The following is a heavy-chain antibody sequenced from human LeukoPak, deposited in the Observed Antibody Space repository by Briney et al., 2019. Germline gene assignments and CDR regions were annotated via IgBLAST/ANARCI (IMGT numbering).Heavy chain of an antibody. V-gene: IGHV4-38-2*01. CDR1: GYSISSGYY. Sequence: PSETLSLTCAVSGYSISSGYYWGWIRQPPGKGLEWIGSIYHSGSTYYNPSLKSRVTISLDTSKNQFSLKLSSVTAADTAVYYCARSAGYNYRLDYWGQGTLVTVSS. D-gene: IGHD5-24*01. CDR2: IYHSGST. CDR3: ARSAGYNYRLDY. J-gene: IGHJ4*02.